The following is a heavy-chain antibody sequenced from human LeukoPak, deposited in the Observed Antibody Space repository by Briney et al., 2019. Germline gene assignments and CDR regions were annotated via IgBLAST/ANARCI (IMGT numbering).Heavy chain of an antibody. D-gene: IGHD1-26*01. CDR3: ARHFGQWEPLDDAFDI. CDR1: GGSISSYY. V-gene: IGHV4-59*08. Sequence: SETLSLTCTVSGGSISSYYWSWIRQPPGKGLEWIGYIYYSGSTSYNPSLKSRVNISVDTSKNQFSLKLSSVTAADTAVYYCARHFGQWEPLDDAFDIWGQGTMVTVSS. J-gene: IGHJ3*02. CDR2: IYYSGST.